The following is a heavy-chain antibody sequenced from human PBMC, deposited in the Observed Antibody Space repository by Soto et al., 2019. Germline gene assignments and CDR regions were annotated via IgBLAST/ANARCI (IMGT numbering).Heavy chain of an antibody. Sequence: SLSLSCVGSGFSFEDNAMHWVRHPQGKGLEWVSGISWNSGEIGYGDFVKGRFTISRDNAKKSLYLEINSLRSEDTAVYYCAKDMAHYDFWGNNERGLEVWGQGTTVTVSS. D-gene: IGHD3-3*01. J-gene: IGHJ6*01. CDR1: GFSFEDNA. V-gene: IGHV3-9*01. CDR3: AKDMAHYDFWGNNERGLEV. CDR2: ISWNSGEI.